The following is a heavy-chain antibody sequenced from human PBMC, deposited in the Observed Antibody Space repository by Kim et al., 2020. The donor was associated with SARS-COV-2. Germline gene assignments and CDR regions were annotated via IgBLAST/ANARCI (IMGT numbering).Heavy chain of an antibody. CDR2: IYPGDSDT. V-gene: IGHV5-51*01. CDR3: ARQQGGVRGVQTYYYGMDV. J-gene: IGHJ6*02. D-gene: IGHD3-10*01. CDR1: GYSFTSYW. Sequence: GESLKISCKGSGYSFTSYWIGWVRQMPGKGLEWMGIIYPGDSDTRYSPSFQGQVTISADKSISTAYLQWSSLKASDTAMYYCARQQGGVRGVQTYYYGMDVWGQGTTVTVSS.